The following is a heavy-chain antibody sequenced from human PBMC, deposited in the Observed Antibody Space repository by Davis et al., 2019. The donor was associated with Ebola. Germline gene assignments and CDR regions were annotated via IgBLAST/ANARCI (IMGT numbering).Heavy chain of an antibody. J-gene: IGHJ5*02. CDR3: ARSITGTYNWFDP. CDR1: GFTFSSSW. V-gene: IGHV3-33*08. Sequence: GESLKISCAASGFTFSSSWMSWVRQAPGKGLEWVAVIWYDGSNKYYADSVKGRFTISRDNAKNTLYLQMNSLRAEDTALYYCARSITGTYNWFDPWGQGTLVTVSS. CDR2: IWYDGSNK. D-gene: IGHD1-7*01.